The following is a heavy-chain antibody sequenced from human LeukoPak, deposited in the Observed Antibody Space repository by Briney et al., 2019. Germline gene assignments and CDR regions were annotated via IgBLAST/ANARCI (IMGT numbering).Heavy chain of an antibody. V-gene: IGHV3-23*01. CDR1: GFTFGDYA. Sequence: PGGSLRLSCTASGFTFGDYAMSWFRQAPGKGLEWVSAISGSGGSTYYADSVKGRFTISRDNSKNTLYLQMNSLRAEDTAVYYCAKAPYGSGSYYRGYYFDYWGQGTLVTVSS. D-gene: IGHD3-10*01. J-gene: IGHJ4*02. CDR3: AKAPYGSGSYYRGYYFDY. CDR2: ISGSGGST.